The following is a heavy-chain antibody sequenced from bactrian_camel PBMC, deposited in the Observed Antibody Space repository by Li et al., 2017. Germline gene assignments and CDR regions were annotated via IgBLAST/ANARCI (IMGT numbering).Heavy chain of an antibody. CDR1: GYTYSSYC. CDR3: AADGDPAGGQLWVGIT. V-gene: IGHV3S26*01. D-gene: IGHD5*01. CDR2: IDSDGTT. J-gene: IGHJ4*01. Sequence: HVQLVESGGGSVQAGGSLRLSCAASGYTYSSYCMGWFRQAPGKEREGVAAIDSDGTTSYTDSVKGRFTISKDTANNTLYLQMNALTPEDTAMYYCAADGDPAGGQLWVGITGARGPRSPSP.